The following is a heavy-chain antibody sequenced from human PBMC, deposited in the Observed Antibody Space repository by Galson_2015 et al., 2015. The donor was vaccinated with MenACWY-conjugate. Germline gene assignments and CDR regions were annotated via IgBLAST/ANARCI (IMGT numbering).Heavy chain of an antibody. D-gene: IGHD3-22*01. CDR3: TKQIDASGYSDY. CDR2: GYRDGRGA. Sequence: SLRVSCAASGFTFRSHWMHWVRQAPGKGLVWGSRGYRDGRGAGHAASVKGRCAISRDIAKNMLFLQMNSLKVEDTALYFCTKQIDASGYSDYWGQGTLVTVSS. J-gene: IGHJ4*02. V-gene: IGHV3-74*01. CDR1: GFTFRSHW.